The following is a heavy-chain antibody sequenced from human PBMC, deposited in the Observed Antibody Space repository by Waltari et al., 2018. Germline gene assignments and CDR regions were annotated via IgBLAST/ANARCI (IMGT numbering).Heavy chain of an antibody. CDR2: IYDSGST. J-gene: IGHJ4*02. CDR1: GYSISRGYY. D-gene: IGHD3-22*01. Sequence: QVQLQESGPGLVKPSETLSLTCAVSGYSISRGYYWGWIRPPPGKGLEWIGSIYDSGSTYDNPSLKSRVTISVDTSKNQFSLKLSSVTAADTAVYYCASTLSSGYLFFDYWGQGTLVTVSS. CDR3: ASTLSSGYLFFDY. V-gene: IGHV4-38-2*01.